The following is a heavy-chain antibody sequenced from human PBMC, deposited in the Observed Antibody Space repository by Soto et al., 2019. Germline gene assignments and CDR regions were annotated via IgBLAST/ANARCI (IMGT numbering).Heavy chain of an antibody. J-gene: IGHJ4*02. V-gene: IGHV4-34*01. D-gene: IGHD3-22*01. CDR2: IYHNGKS. CDR3: ARGGYWRFDY. Sequence: QVQIQQWGGGLLKPSETLSLSCTVYGGSFSNYAWSWIRQPPGRGLEWIGEIYHNGKSDYNPSLKSRVTIALDTSKNQFCLKLSSVIAADTAVYFCARGGYWRFDYWGQGALVTVSS. CDR1: GGSFSNYA.